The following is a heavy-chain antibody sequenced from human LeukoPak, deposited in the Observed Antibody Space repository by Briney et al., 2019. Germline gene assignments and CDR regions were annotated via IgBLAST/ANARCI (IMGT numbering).Heavy chain of an antibody. V-gene: IGHV3-48*02. Sequence: GGSLRLSCAASGFTFSNYNMNWVRQAPGKGLEWLSYISSSGAIIYYADSVKGRFTISRDNAQKSLYLQMNSLRDEDTAVYYCARGWYSTSRVFDYWGQGALVSVSS. D-gene: IGHD6-13*01. J-gene: IGHJ4*02. CDR3: ARGWYSTSRVFDY. CDR2: ISSSGAII. CDR1: GFTFSNYN.